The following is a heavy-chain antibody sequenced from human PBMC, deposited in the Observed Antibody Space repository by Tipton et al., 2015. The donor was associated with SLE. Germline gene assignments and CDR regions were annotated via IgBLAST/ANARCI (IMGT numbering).Heavy chain of an antibody. Sequence: QSGAEVKKPGESLKISCKGSGYSFTSYWIAWVRQKPGKGLEWMGVTHPGDSDTRYSPSFQGQVTMSVDKSIDTAYLQWDSLKASDTAMYYCARGPGDYYFDYWGQGSLVTVSS. CDR1: GYSFTSYW. CDR3: ARGPGDYYFDY. D-gene: IGHD1-26*01. J-gene: IGHJ4*02. V-gene: IGHV5-51*03. CDR2: THPGDSDT.